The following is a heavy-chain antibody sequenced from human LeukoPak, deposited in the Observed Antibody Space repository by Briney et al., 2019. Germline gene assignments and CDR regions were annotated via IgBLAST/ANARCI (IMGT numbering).Heavy chain of an antibody. Sequence: ASVKVSCKASGYTFTGYYMHWVRQALGQGLEWMGRINPHRGDTNYAQKFRGRVTMTRDTPISTAYRELSRLRSDDTAVYYCAGGGPLFNWFDPWGQGTLVTVSS. CDR1: GYTFTGYY. J-gene: IGHJ5*02. CDR2: INPHRGDT. V-gene: IGHV1-2*06. CDR3: AGGGPLFNWFDP. D-gene: IGHD3-16*01.